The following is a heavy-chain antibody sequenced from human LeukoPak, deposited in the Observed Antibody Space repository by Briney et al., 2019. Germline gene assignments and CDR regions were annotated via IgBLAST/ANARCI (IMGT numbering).Heavy chain of an antibody. V-gene: IGHV1-69*13. Sequence: ASVKVSCKASEGTFSSYAISWVRQAPGQGLEWMGGIIPIFGTANYAQKFQGRVTITADESTSTAYMELSSLRSEDTAVYYCATYYYDSSGYLDWFDPWGQGTLVTVSS. CDR3: ATYYYDSSGYLDWFDP. CDR2: IIPIFGTA. CDR1: EGTFSSYA. D-gene: IGHD3-22*01. J-gene: IGHJ5*02.